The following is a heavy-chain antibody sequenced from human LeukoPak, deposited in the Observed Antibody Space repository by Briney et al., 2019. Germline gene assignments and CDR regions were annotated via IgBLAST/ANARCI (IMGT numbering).Heavy chain of an antibody. CDR3: ARGPYAYTSSATLGSYNWFDP. Sequence: PGESLKISCKGSGYSFPNYWIGWVRQMPGKGLEWMGIIYPGDSHIRYSPSFQDQVTISVDKSISTAYLQWSSLKASDTAMYYCARGPYAYTSSATLGSYNWFDPWGQGSLVTVSS. D-gene: IGHD2-2*02. V-gene: IGHV5-51*01. CDR2: IYPGDSHI. CDR1: GYSFPNYW. J-gene: IGHJ5*02.